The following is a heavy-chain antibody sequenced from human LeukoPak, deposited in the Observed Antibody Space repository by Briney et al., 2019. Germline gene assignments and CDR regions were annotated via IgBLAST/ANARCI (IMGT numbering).Heavy chain of an antibody. J-gene: IGHJ5*02. D-gene: IGHD2-15*01. V-gene: IGHV1-69*05. CDR2: IIPIFGTA. CDR1: GGTFSSYA. CDR3: ARAVLGYCSGGSCYGRDWFDP. Sequence: ASVKVSCKASGGTFSSYAISWVRQAPGQGLEWMGRIIPIFGTANYAQKFQGRVTITTDESTSTAYVELSSLRSEDTAVYYCARAVLGYCSGGSCYGRDWFDPWGQGTLVAVSS.